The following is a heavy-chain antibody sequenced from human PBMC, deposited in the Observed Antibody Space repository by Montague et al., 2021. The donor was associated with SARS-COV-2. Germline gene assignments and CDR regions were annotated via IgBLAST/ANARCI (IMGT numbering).Heavy chain of an antibody. Sequence: SETLSLTCSGPCGSIRESIYLTPCIRQLPVAGLEFVGTTSSNGPTSYSASLRGRVTISVDTTNNQFSLKMTSVTAADTAVYYCARHRQFSDWFDPWGQGTLVTVSS. CDR1: CGSIRESIYL. CDR2: TSSNGPT. CDR3: ARHRQFSDWFDP. V-gene: IGHV4-39*01. D-gene: IGHD2/OR15-2a*01. J-gene: IGHJ5*02.